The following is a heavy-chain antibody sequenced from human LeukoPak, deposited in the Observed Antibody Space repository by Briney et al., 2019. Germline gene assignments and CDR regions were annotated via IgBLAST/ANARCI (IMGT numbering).Heavy chain of an antibody. V-gene: IGHV3-23*01. CDR1: GFTFSTYA. J-gene: IGHJ4*02. Sequence: PGGSLRLSCAASGFTFSTYAMSWVRQAPGKGLEWVSGISGSGLSTSYADSVKGRFTISRDNSKNTLYLQMNSLRAEDTAVYYCAKDPRGGNSNGYSFDYWGQGTLVTVSS. CDR2: ISGSGLST. CDR3: AKDPRGGNSNGYSFDY. D-gene: IGHD5-18*01.